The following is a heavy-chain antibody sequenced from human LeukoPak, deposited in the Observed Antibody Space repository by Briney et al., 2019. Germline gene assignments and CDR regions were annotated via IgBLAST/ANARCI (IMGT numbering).Heavy chain of an antibody. CDR1: GYTFTSYG. V-gene: IGHV1-69*13. J-gene: IGHJ4*02. CDR3: ARGSCSGGSCYPAFDY. D-gene: IGHD2-15*01. CDR2: IIPIFGTA. Sequence: SVKVSCKASGYTFTSYGISWVRQAPGQGLEWMGGIIPIFGTANYAQKFQGRVTITADESTSTAYMELSSLRSEDTAVYYCARGSCSGGSCYPAFDYWGQGTLVTVSS.